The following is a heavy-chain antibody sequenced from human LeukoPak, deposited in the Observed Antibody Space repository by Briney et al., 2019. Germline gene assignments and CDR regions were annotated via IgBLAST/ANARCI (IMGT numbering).Heavy chain of an antibody. CDR1: GYSLTSYD. CDR2: MNPNSGYT. J-gene: IGHJ4*02. CDR3: ARGEYYGSGSWGY. D-gene: IGHD3-10*01. Sequence: GASVKVSCKASGYSLTSYDINWVRQAPGQGLDWMGWMNPNSGYTGYAQKFQGRVTFTRNPSIHTAYMELSSLRSEDTAVYFCARGEYYGSGSWGYWGQGTLVTVSS. V-gene: IGHV1-8*03.